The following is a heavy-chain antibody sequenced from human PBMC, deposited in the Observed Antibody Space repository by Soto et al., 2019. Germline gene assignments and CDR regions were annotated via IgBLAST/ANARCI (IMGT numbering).Heavy chain of an antibody. J-gene: IGHJ4*02. D-gene: IGHD4-17*01. CDR3: AKDLWAVTTGYFDY. CDR2: ISGSGGST. CDR1: GFTFSSYA. Sequence: GGSLRLSCAASGFTFSSYAMSWVRQAPGKGLEWVSAISGSGGSTYYADSVKGRFTISRDNSKNTMYLQMNSLRAEDTAVYYCAKDLWAVTTGYFDYWGQGTLVTVSS. V-gene: IGHV3-23*01.